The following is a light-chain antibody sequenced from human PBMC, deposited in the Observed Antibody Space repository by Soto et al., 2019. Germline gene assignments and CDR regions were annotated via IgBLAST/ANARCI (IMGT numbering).Light chain of an antibody. V-gene: IGLV2-14*03. CDR3: SSYTSSSTYV. Sequence: QSALTQPASVSGSPGQSITISCTGTSSDVGGYNYVSWYQQHPDKAPKLMIYDVSNRPSGVSNRFSGSKSGNTASLTISGLQAEDEADYHCSSYTSSSTYVFGTGTKVTVL. CDR1: SSDVGGYNY. CDR2: DVS. J-gene: IGLJ1*01.